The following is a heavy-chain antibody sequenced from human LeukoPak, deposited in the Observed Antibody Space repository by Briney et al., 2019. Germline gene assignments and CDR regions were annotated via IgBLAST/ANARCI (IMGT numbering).Heavy chain of an antibody. Sequence: SETLSLTCAVSGGSISSGGYSWSWIRQPPEKGLEWIGYMYHSGSTHYNPSLKSRVTISVDRSKNQFSLKLSSVTAADTAVYYCARGAYDILTGYYRGMPVGYFDYWGQGTLVTVSS. D-gene: IGHD3-9*01. J-gene: IGHJ4*02. V-gene: IGHV4-30-2*01. CDR1: GGSISSGGYS. CDR3: ARGAYDILTGYYRGMPVGYFDY. CDR2: MYHSGST.